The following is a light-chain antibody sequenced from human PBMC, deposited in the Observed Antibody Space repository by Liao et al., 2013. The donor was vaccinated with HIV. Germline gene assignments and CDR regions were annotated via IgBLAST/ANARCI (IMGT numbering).Light chain of an antibody. V-gene: IGLV3-1*01. Sequence: SYELIQPPSVSVSPGQTATITCFGDKLGDKYVSWYQQKPGQSPVLVIFQDTKRPSGVPGRFSGSSSGNTGTLTISGTQPMDEGDYYCQVWDRGPALFGGGTKLTVL. CDR2: QDT. J-gene: IGLJ2*01. CDR3: QVWDRGPAL. CDR1: KLGDKY.